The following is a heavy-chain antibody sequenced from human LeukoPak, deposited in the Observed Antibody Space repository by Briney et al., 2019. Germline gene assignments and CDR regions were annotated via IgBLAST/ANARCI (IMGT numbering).Heavy chain of an antibody. D-gene: IGHD6-19*01. CDR2: ISGSGDST. Sequence: GGSLRLSCAASGFTFSTYGMTWVRQAPGKGLEWVSSISGSGDSTYYADSLKGRFTISRDNSKNTLYLQMNSLRVEDTAVYYCARGVSEYSSGWREKFDYWGQGTLVTVSS. CDR3: ARGVSEYSSGWREKFDY. V-gene: IGHV3-23*01. J-gene: IGHJ4*02. CDR1: GFTFSTYG.